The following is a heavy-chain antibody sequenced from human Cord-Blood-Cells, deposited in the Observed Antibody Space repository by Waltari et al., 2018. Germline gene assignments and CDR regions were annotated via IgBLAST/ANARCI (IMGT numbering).Heavy chain of an antibody. CDR1: GGSISTYY. V-gene: IGHV4-4*07. CDR2: IYTSGST. J-gene: IGHJ6*03. D-gene: IGHD2-2*01. Sequence: QVQLQESGPGLVKPSETLSLTGTVSGGSISTYYVSWIRQPARQGLAWIGRIYTSGSTNYNPSLKSRVTISVDTSKNQFSLKLSSVTAADTAVYYCARSGRGYCSSTSCLYYYYMDVWGKGTTVTVSS. CDR3: ARSGRGYCSSTSCLYYYYMDV.